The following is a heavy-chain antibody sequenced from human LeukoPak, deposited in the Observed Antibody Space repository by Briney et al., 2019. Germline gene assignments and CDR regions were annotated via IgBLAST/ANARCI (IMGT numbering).Heavy chain of an antibody. CDR1: GFTFSSYA. D-gene: IGHD2-21*02. CDR3: ARDAFRGVVVVTASNDY. CDR2: ISYDGSNK. Sequence: GGSLRLSCAASGFTFSSYAMHWVRQAPGKGLEWVAVISYDGSNKYYADSVKGRFTISRDNSKNTLYLQMNSLRAEDTAVYYCARDAFRGVVVVTASNDYWGQGTLVTVSS. V-gene: IGHV3-30-3*01. J-gene: IGHJ4*02.